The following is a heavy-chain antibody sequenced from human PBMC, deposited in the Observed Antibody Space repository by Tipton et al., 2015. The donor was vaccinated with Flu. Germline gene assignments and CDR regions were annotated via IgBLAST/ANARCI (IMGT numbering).Heavy chain of an antibody. CDR2: IYSDGTT. Sequence: QLVQSGGGLIQPGESLRLSCAASGFTVNSNYMTWVRQAPGKGLEWVSVIYSDGTTYYADSVKGRFTISRDISKNTLYLQMNSLRVEDTTVYYCAREGGYDFWSGFYPYAMDVWGQGTTVTVSS. CDR3: AREGGYDFWSGFYPYAMDV. D-gene: IGHD3-3*01. V-gene: IGHV3-53*01. J-gene: IGHJ6*02. CDR1: GFTVNSNY.